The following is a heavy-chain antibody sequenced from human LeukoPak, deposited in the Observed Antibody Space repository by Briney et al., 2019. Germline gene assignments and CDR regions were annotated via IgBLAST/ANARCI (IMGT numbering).Heavy chain of an antibody. CDR1: GFSVSSDY. V-gene: IGHV3-66*01. D-gene: IGHD4-17*01. CDR2: IYSGGGT. Sequence: GGSLRLSCAASGFSVSSDYMSWVRQPPGKGLEWLSIIYSGGGTYYADSVKGRFTISRDNSKNTVYLQMNSLRAEDTAVYYCAMGGVTTLDYWGQGTLVTVSS. CDR3: AMGGVTTLDY. J-gene: IGHJ4*02.